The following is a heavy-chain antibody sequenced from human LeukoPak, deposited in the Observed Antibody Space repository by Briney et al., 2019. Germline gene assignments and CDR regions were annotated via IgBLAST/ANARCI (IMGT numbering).Heavy chain of an antibody. CDR1: GFTFSSYA. Sequence: GGSLRLSCAASGFTFSSYAMSWVRQAPGKGLELVSAISGSGGSTYYADSVKGRFTISRDNSKNTLYLKMNSLRAEDTAVYYCAKYPTPGIAVAGTDYFDYWGQGTLVTVSS. V-gene: IGHV3-23*01. CDR2: ISGSGGST. CDR3: AKYPTPGIAVAGTDYFDY. J-gene: IGHJ4*02. D-gene: IGHD6-19*01.